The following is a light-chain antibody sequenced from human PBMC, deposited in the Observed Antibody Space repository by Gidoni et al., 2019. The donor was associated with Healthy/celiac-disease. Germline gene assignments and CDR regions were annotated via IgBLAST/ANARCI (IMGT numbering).Light chain of an antibody. J-gene: IGLJ3*02. CDR2: DVS. Sequence: QSALTPPRSLSGSPGPSVTTSCTGTSSDVGGYNYVSWYQQHPGKAPKLMIYDVSKRPSGVPDRFSGSKSGNTASLTISGLQAEDEADYYCCSYAGSYTWVFGGGTKLTVL. CDR1: SSDVGGYNY. CDR3: CSYAGSYTWV. V-gene: IGLV2-11*01.